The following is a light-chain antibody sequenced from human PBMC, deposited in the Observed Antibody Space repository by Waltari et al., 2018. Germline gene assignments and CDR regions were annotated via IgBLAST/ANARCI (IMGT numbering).Light chain of an antibody. J-gene: IGLJ2*01. CDR1: TSDVGGYNY. V-gene: IGLV2-14*01. CDR2: DVT. CDR3: SSYTSSGTLRI. Sequence: QSVLTQPASVSGSPGQSITIACTGTTSDVGGYNYVSCYQQYPGKAPRLMIYDVTKRPSGVSNRFSGSKSGNTASLTISGLQAEDEADYYCSSYTSSGTLRIFGGGTKVTAL.